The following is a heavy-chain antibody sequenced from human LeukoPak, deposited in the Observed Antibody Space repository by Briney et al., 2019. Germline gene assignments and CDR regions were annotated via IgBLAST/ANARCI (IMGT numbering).Heavy chain of an antibody. V-gene: IGHV3-15*01. Sequence: GGSLRLSCATSGFAFSNAWMRWVRQIPGKGLEWVGLIKSKSDGGTTDHAAPVKGRFTISRDDSKNTLSLQMNSLKTEDTGVYCCTADIPGGSPQIDYWGQGTLVTVSS. D-gene: IGHD1-26*01. CDR1: GFAFSNAW. CDR3: TADIPGGSPQIDY. CDR2: IKSKSDGGTT. J-gene: IGHJ4*02.